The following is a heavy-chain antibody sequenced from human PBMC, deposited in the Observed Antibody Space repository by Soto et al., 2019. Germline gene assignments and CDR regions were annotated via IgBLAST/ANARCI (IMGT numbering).Heavy chain of an antibody. Sequence: PSQTLSLTCAISGDSVSSNSAAWNWIRQPPSRGLEWLGXTXYRSKWYNDYAXXXXXXITINPDTSKNQFSLQLYSVTPEDTAVYYCARDKDSGYYYGYPHRGENYYGMDVWGQGTTVTVSS. CDR2: TXYRSKWYN. J-gene: IGHJ6*02. CDR3: ARDKDSGYYYGYPHRGENYYGMDV. CDR1: GDSVSSNSAA. D-gene: IGHD5-18*01. V-gene: IGHV6-1*01.